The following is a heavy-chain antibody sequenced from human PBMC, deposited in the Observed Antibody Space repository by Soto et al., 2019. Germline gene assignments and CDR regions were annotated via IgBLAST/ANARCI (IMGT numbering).Heavy chain of an antibody. Sequence: SETLSLTCTVSGGSLSSGDYYWSWIRQHPGKGLEWIGYIYYSGSTYYNPSLKSRVTILVDTSKNQFSLKLSSVTAADTAVYYCARGNYGSGSYFDFDYWGQGTLVTVSS. V-gene: IGHV4-31*03. D-gene: IGHD3-10*01. J-gene: IGHJ4*02. CDR1: GGSLSSGDYY. CDR2: IYYSGST. CDR3: ARGNYGSGSYFDFDY.